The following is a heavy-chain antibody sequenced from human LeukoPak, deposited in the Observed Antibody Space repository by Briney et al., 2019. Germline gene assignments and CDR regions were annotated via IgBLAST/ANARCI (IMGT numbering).Heavy chain of an antibody. Sequence: SETLSLTCTVSGGSISSYYWSWIRQPAGKGLEWIGRIYTSGSTNYNPSLKSRVTMSVDTYKNQSSLKLSSVTAADTAVYYCARDLGYSSGWYTDYFDYWGQGTLVTVSS. J-gene: IGHJ4*02. CDR1: GGSISSYY. D-gene: IGHD6-19*01. CDR2: IYTSGST. CDR3: ARDLGYSSGWYTDYFDY. V-gene: IGHV4-4*07.